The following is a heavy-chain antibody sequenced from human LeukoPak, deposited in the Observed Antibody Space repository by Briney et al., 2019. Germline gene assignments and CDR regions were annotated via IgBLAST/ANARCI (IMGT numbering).Heavy chain of an antibody. V-gene: IGHV1-18*01. CDR1: GYTFTSYG. J-gene: IGHJ5*02. CDR2: INAYNGNT. Sequence: ASVKVSCKASGYTFTSYGISWVRQAPGQGLEWMGWINAYNGNTNYAQKLQGRVTMTTDTSTSTAYMELRSLRSDDTAVYYCARVDSVAAKGGWFDPWGQGTLVTVSS. CDR3: ARVDSVAAKGGWFDP. D-gene: IGHD6-19*01.